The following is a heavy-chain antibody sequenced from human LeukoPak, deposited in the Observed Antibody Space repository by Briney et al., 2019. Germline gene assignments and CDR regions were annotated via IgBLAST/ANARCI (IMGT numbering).Heavy chain of an antibody. D-gene: IGHD3-10*01. V-gene: IGHV4-39*07. CDR1: GGSISRSRDY. Sequence: SETLSLTCTVSGGSISRSRDYRGWIRQPPGKGLEWIGSIYYSGSTYYNPSLKSRVTISVDTSKNQFSLKLSSVTAADTAVYYCARTLWFGELLSGWYFDLWGRGTLVTVSS. J-gene: IGHJ2*01. CDR2: IYYSGST. CDR3: ARTLWFGELLSGWYFDL.